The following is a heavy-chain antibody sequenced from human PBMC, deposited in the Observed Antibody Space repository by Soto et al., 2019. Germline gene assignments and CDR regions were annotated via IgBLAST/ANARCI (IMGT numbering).Heavy chain of an antibody. CDR3: ARGTMGATKPFDY. CDR2: IIPIFGTA. CDR1: GGTFSSYA. Sequence: SVKVSCKASGGTFSSYAISWVRQAPGQGLEWMGGIIPIFGTANYAQKFQGRVTITADESTSTAYMELSSLRSEDTAVYYCARGTMGATKPFDYWGQGTLVTVSS. J-gene: IGHJ4*02. D-gene: IGHD1-26*01. V-gene: IGHV1-69*13.